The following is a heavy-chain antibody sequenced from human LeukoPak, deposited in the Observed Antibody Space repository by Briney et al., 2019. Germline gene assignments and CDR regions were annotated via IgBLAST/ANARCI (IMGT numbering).Heavy chain of an antibody. CDR3: ARERHLGDAFDI. CDR1: GGTFSSYA. D-gene: IGHD7-27*01. Sequence: GRSLRLSCAASGGTFSSYAISWVRQAPGQGLEWMGGIIPIFGTANYAQKFQGRVTITADESTSTAYMELSSLRSEDTAVYYCARERHLGDAFDIWGQGTMVTVSS. V-gene: IGHV1-69*01. J-gene: IGHJ3*02. CDR2: IIPIFGTA.